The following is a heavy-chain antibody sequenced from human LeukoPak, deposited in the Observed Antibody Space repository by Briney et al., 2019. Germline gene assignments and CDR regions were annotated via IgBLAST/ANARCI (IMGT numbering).Heavy chain of an antibody. CDR1: GFTFSRHW. CDR2: IKEDGSVK. Sequence: GGSLRLSCAASGFTFSRHWMSWVRQAAGKGLEWVANIKEDGSVKYYVDSVKGRFTISRDNANNLLYLQMSSLRGEDTAVYYCVRDVCGPGDNWGQGTLVTVSS. CDR3: VRDVCGPGDN. V-gene: IGHV3-7*01. J-gene: IGHJ4*02. D-gene: IGHD3-16*01.